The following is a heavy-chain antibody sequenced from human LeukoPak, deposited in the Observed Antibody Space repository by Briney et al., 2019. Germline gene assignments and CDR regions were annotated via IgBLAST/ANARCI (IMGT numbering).Heavy chain of an antibody. CDR2: IYTSGST. J-gene: IGHJ4*02. CDR3: ARDADSGSYGLFDY. CDR1: GGSISSSSHY. D-gene: IGHD1-26*01. V-gene: IGHV4-61*02. Sequence: SETLSLTCTVSGGSISSSSHYWNWIRQPAGKGLEWIGRIYTSGSTNYNPSLKSRVTISVDTSKNRFSLKLSSVTAADTAVYYCARDADSGSYGLFDYWGQGTLVTVSS.